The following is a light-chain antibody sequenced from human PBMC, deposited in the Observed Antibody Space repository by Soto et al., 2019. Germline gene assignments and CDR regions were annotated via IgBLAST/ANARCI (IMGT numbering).Light chain of an antibody. CDR1: SNDVGYYDF. Sequence: QSALTQPPSASGSPGQSVTISCAVTSNDVGYYDFVSWHQQYPGKAPKVIIYDVTKRPSGVPDRFSGSRSGNTASLTISGLRAEDEAYYYCCSYAGSNNFYVFGSGTKVTVL. CDR2: DVT. V-gene: IGLV2-8*01. J-gene: IGLJ1*01. CDR3: CSYAGSNNFYV.